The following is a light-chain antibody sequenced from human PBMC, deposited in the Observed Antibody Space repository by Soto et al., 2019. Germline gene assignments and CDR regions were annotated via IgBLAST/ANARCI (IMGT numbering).Light chain of an antibody. CDR1: SSDVGGYNY. Sequence: QSALTQPRSVSGSPGQSVTISCTGTSSDVGGYNYVSWYQQHPGKAPKLMIYDVSKRPSGVPDRFSGSKSGNTASLTISGLQAEDEADYYCCSYAGSYPFGGFGTGTKVTVL. CDR2: DVS. J-gene: IGLJ1*01. CDR3: CSYAGSYPFGG. V-gene: IGLV2-11*01.